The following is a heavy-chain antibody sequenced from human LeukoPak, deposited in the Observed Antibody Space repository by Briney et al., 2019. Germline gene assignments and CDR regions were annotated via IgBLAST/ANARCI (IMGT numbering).Heavy chain of an antibody. J-gene: IGHJ5*02. CDR2: TNHSGST. CDR3: ARAVRITMVRGVLGWFDP. D-gene: IGHD3-10*01. CDR1: GGSFSGYY. Sequence: PSETLSLTCAVYGGSFSGYYWSWIRQPPGKGLEWIGETNHSGSTNYNPSLKSRVTISVDTSKNQFSLKLSSVTAADTAVYYCARAVRITMVRGVLGWFDPWGQGTLVTVSS. V-gene: IGHV4-34*01.